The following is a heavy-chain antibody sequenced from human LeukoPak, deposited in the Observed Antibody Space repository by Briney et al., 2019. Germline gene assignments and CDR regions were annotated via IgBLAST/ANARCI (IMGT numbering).Heavy chain of an antibody. CDR3: ARGGGLDV. CDR1: GFTFCSYL. CDR2: INHKVNVN. Sequence: VGSLRLSCAASGFTFCSYLMNCAPQAPGKGLGWGASINHKVNVNYYVDSVKGRVSISRDNAKNSLYLHMSNLRAEETAVYFCARGGGLDVWGQGATVTVPS. D-gene: IGHD3-16*01. V-gene: IGHV3-7*03. J-gene: IGHJ6*02.